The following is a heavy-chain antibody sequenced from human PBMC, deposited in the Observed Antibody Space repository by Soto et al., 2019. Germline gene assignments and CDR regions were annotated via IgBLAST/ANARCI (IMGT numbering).Heavy chain of an antibody. D-gene: IGHD3-22*01. CDR2: ISAYNGNT. V-gene: IGHV1-18*04. Sequence: QVQLVQSGAEVKKPGASVKVSCKASGYTFTSYGISWVRQAPGQGLEWMGWISAYNGNTNYAQKLQGRVTMTTDTSTSTAYMGLRSLRSDDTAVYYCARFYYDSSGYYYPFYYYYGMDVWGQGTTVTVSS. CDR3: ARFYYDSSGYYYPFYYYYGMDV. CDR1: GYTFTSYG. J-gene: IGHJ6*02.